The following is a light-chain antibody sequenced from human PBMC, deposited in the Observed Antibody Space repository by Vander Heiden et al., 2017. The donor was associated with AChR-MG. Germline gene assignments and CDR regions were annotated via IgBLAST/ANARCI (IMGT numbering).Light chain of an antibody. CDR2: KAS. CDR3: QQYHACPGK. J-gene: IGKJ1*01. CDR1: QYISTW. V-gene: IGKV1-5*03. Sequence: DIQMTQSPSTLSASVGDRVTITCRASQYISTWLAWYQQKPGKAPKVLIYKASTLESWVPSRFGGSGSGTEFTLTISSLQPDDFATYHCQQYHACPGKFGQGTTVDIK.